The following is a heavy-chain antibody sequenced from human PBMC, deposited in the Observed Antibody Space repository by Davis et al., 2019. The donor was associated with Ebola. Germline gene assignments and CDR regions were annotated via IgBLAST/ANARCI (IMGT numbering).Heavy chain of an antibody. Sequence: GESLKISCTASGFTFGDYTMSWVRQAPGKGLEWVSFIRSKAYGGTTEYATSVKGRFTISRDDSKSIAYLQMHSLKTDDTAVYYCTRDHGGATDYWGQGTLVTVSS. CDR1: GFTFGDYT. CDR3: TRDHGGATDY. D-gene: IGHD1-26*01. CDR2: IRSKAYGGTT. V-gene: IGHV3-49*04. J-gene: IGHJ4*02.